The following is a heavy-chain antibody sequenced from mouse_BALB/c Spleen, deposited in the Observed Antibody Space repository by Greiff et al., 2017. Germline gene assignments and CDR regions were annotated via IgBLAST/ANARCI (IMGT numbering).Heavy chain of an antibody. Sequence: QVQLQQSGPGLVAPSQSLSITCTVSGFSLTGYGVNWVRQPPGKGLEWLGMIWGDGSTDYNSALKSRLSISKDNSKSQVFLKMNSLQTDDTARYYCAREAYYRSMDYWGQGTSVTVSS. V-gene: IGHV2-6-7*01. CDR1: GFSLTGYG. CDR2: IWGDGST. D-gene: IGHD2-14*01. CDR3: AREAYYRSMDY. J-gene: IGHJ4*01.